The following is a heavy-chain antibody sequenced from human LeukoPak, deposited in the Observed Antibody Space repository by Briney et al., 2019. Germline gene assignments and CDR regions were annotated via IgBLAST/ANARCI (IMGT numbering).Heavy chain of an antibody. CDR3: ARTYWAHDAFDI. D-gene: IGHD2-8*02. Sequence: PSQTLSLTCTVSGGSISSGSYYWSWIRQPAGKGLEWIGRIYTSGSTNYNPSLKSRLSISMDTSKNQYSLKLTSVTVADTAVYYCARTYWAHDAFDIWGQGTMVTVSS. CDR2: IYTSGST. J-gene: IGHJ3*02. CDR1: GGSISSGSYY. V-gene: IGHV4-61*02.